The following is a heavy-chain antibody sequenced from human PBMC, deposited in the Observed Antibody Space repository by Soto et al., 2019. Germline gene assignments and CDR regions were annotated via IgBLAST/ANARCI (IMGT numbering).Heavy chain of an antibody. CDR3: ARRIATTVYALGY. J-gene: IGHJ4*02. V-gene: IGHV3-30-3*01. Sequence: GGSLRLSCTASGLTFTSSSFHWVRQAPGKGLEWVAVISENGDRQYSTESVRGRFLISRDSSKNTVYLQMNSLRPEDTGVYFCARRIATTVYALGYWGQGALVTVYS. D-gene: IGHD2-8*01. CDR2: ISENGDRQ. CDR1: GLTFTSSS.